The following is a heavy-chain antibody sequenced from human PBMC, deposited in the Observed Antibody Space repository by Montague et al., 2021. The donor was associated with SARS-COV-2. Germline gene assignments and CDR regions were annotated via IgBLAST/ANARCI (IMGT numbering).Heavy chain of an antibody. Sequence: SLRLSLSASGFTFSGSPMSWVRQAPGKGLEWVSVIHSGGRSSYYGKSVEGRFTVSRDNSKNTVYLQMNNLRAEDTAVYYCAKVGDLMAGYSLVNLDNGGQGTLVIVSS. CDR1: GFTFSGSP. J-gene: IGHJ4*02. V-gene: IGHV3-23*03. CDR2: IHSGGRSS. D-gene: IGHD3-9*01. CDR3: AKVGDLMAGYSLVNLDN.